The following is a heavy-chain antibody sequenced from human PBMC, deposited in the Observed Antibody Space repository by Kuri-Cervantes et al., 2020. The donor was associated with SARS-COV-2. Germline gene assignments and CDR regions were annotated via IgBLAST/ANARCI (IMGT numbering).Heavy chain of an antibody. Sequence: ASVKVSCKASGYTFTGYYMHWVRQAPGQGLEWMGWMNPKSGITGYAQKFQGRVSMTRNTAINTAYMELSSLRSEDTAVYFCVRYLDWQRGADLWGQGTQVTVSS. CDR3: VRYLDWQRGADL. CDR1: GYTFTGYY. D-gene: IGHD3-9*01. CDR2: MNPKSGIT. J-gene: IGHJ5*02. V-gene: IGHV1-8*02.